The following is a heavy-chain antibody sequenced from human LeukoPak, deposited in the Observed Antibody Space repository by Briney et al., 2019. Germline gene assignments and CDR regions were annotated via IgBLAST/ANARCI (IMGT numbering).Heavy chain of an antibody. CDR2: ISSSGSTI. CDR1: GFTFSSYE. CDR3: ARDDCSSISCYHNWFDP. V-gene: IGHV3-48*03. J-gene: IGHJ5*02. D-gene: IGHD2-2*01. Sequence: GGSLRLSCAASGFTFSSYEMNWVRQAPGNGLEWVSYISSSGSTIYYADSVKGRFTISRDNAKNSLYLQMNSLRAEDTAVYYCARDDCSSISCYHNWFDPWGQGTLVTVSS.